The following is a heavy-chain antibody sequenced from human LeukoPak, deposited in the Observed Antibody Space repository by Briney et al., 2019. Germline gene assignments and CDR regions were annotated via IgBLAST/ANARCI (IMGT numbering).Heavy chain of an antibody. CDR3: ARADGDYYYGMDV. J-gene: IGHJ6*02. D-gene: IGHD4-17*01. Sequence: GGSLRLSCAASGFTFSSCGMHWVRQAPGKGLEWVAVIWHDGSNKYYADSVKGRFTISRDNSKNTLYLQMNSLRAEDTAVYYCARADGDYYYGMDVWGQGTTVTVSS. V-gene: IGHV3-33*01. CDR2: IWHDGSNK. CDR1: GFTFSSCG.